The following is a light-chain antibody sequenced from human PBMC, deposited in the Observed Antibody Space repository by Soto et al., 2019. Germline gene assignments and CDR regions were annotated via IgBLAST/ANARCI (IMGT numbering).Light chain of an antibody. Sequence: ETVLTQSPGTLSLSPGERATLSCRASQSVSSSYLAWYQQKPGQAPRLLIYGASSRATGIPDRFSGSGSGTDFTLTISGLEPEDFAVYHCHQYGALPWTFGQGTKVEV. CDR3: HQYGALPWT. CDR1: QSVSSSY. V-gene: IGKV3-20*01. CDR2: GAS. J-gene: IGKJ1*01.